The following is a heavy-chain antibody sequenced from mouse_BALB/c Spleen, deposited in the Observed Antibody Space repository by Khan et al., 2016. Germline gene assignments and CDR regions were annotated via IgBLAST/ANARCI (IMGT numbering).Heavy chain of an antibody. Sequence: QVQLKQSGPGLVAPSQSLSITCTVSGFSLTGYDVNWVRQPPGKGLEWLGMIWGDGSTDYNSTLKSRLSISNDNSKSQAFLKMNSLQTDDTARYYCATTGFAYWGQGTLVTVSA. CDR2: IWGDGST. V-gene: IGHV2-6-7*01. J-gene: IGHJ3*01. D-gene: IGHD4-1*02. CDR3: ATTGFAY. CDR1: GFSLTGYD.